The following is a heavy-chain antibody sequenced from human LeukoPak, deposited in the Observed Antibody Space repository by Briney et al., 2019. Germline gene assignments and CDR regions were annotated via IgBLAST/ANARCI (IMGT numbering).Heavy chain of an antibody. J-gene: IGHJ4*02. CDR3: ARVIVGATGSDY. Sequence: GGSLRLSCVAAGFSFSNYWMHWVRQPPGKGLVWVSRISDDGGTIHYADSVKGRFIIPRDNAKNTLYLQINSLRAEDTAVYYCARVIVGATGSDYWGQGTLVTVSS. CDR1: GFSFSNYW. CDR2: ISDDGGTI. V-gene: IGHV3-74*01. D-gene: IGHD1-26*01.